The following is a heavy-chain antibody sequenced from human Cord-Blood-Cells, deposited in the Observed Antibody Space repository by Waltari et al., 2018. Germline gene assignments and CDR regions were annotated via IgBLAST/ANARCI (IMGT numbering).Heavy chain of an antibody. D-gene: IGHD6-13*01. CDR3: ATDPRHIIAAAGTIENAFDI. J-gene: IGHJ3*02. CDR1: GYTLTELS. V-gene: IGHV1-24*01. CDR2: FDPEDGET. Sequence: QVQLVQSGAEVKKPGASVKVSCKVSGYTLTELSMHWVRQAPGKGLEWMGGFDPEDGETIYAQKFQGRGTMTEDTSTDTAYMELSSLRSEDTAVYYCATDPRHIIAAAGTIENAFDIWGQGTMVTVSS.